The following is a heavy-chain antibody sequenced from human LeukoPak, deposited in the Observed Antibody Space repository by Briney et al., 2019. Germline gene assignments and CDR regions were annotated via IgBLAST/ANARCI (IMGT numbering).Heavy chain of an antibody. CDR3: ARSKVETGRYFYYFMDV. D-gene: IGHD4-23*01. CDR1: GFTVSGYY. Sequence: PGGSLRLSCAASGFTVSGYYMNWVRPAPGKGLEWVSVIYSDDSAYYADSVKGRFTISRNNSKNTPHLQMNSLRAEDTAIYYCARSKVETGRYFYYFMDVWGKGTTVTVSS. J-gene: IGHJ6*03. V-gene: IGHV3-53*01. CDR2: IYSDDSA.